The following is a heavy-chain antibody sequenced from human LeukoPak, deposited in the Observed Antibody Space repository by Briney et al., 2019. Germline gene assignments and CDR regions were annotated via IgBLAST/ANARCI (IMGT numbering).Heavy chain of an antibody. V-gene: IGHV1-2*02. CDR1: GYTFTAYY. J-gene: IGHJ4*02. CDR3: ARGGGYSYGFGY. D-gene: IGHD5-12*01. CDR2: INPNSGGT. Sequence: ASVKVSCKASGYTFTAYYMHWVRQAPGQGLEWMGWINPNSGGTNYVQKFQGRVTMTRDTSISTVYMELSTLRSDDTAVYYCARGGGYSYGFGYWGQGTRVTVSS.